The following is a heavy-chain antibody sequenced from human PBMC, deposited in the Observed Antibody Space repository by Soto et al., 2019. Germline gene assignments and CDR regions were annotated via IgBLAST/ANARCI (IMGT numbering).Heavy chain of an antibody. CDR3: AREYCSGGPCPFY. J-gene: IGHJ4*02. CDR1: GFTFSSYW. V-gene: IGHV3-74*01. CDR2: INSDGSST. D-gene: IGHD2-15*01. Sequence: TGGSLRLSCAASGFTFSSYWMHWVRQDPGKGLVWVARINSDGSSTNYADSVKGRFTISRDNAKNTLYLQMSSLRAEDSALYYCAREYCSGGPCPFYWGQGTLVTVSS.